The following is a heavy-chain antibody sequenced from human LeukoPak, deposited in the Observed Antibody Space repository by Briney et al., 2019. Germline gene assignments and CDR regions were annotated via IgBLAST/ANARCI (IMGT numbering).Heavy chain of an antibody. CDR3: AKAHIVVVTARAVDY. Sequence: GGSLRLSCAASGFTFSSYGMHWVRQAPGKGLEWVAVISYDGSNKYYADSVKGRFTISRDNSKNTLYLQMNSLRAEDTAVYYCAKAHIVVVTARAVDYWGQGTLVTVSS. CDR2: ISYDGSNK. CDR1: GFTFSSYG. J-gene: IGHJ4*02. V-gene: IGHV3-30*18. D-gene: IGHD2-21*02.